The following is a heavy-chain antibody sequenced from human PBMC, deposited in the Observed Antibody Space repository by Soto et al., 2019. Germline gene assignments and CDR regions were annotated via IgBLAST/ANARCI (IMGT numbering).Heavy chain of an antibody. V-gene: IGHV1-18*04. CDR2: ISAYNGNT. CDR3: ARDRDILTGYYPPDY. D-gene: IGHD3-9*01. J-gene: IGHJ4*02. Sequence: ASVKVSCKASGYTFTSYGISWVRQAPGQGLEWMGWISAYNGNTNYAQKLQGRVTMTTDTSTSTAYMELRSLRSDDTAVYYCARDRDILTGYYPPDYWGQGTLVTVS. CDR1: GYTFTSYG.